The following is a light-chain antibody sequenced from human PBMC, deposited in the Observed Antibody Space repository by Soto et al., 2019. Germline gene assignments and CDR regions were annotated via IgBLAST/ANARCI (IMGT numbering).Light chain of an antibody. J-gene: IGKJ1*01. CDR2: AAS. CDR1: QSITTY. Sequence: DIQMTQSTSTLSASVGDRVTITCRASQSITTYVNWYQQKLGKAPTLLIYAASSLQSGVPSRFSGSGSGTDFTLTISSLQPEDFATYFCQQCYSSPRTFGQGTKVEI. CDR3: QQCYSSPRT. V-gene: IGKV1-39*01.